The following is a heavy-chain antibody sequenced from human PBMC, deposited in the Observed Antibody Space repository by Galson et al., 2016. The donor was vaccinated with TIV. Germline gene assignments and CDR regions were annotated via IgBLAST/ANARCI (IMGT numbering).Heavy chain of an antibody. CDR1: GGSFSSDNHC. D-gene: IGHD3-22*01. CDR2: IFYSGST. V-gene: IGHV4-30-4*01. J-gene: IGHJ4*02. Sequence: TLSLTCGVSGGSFSSDNHCWSWIRQPPGKGLEWIGYIFYSGSTAYNSALRSRLTISIDTSKNQFSLRLTSGTAADTAVYYCDRGVTDYYDSSGFSPNFDYWGQGALVTVSS. CDR3: DRGVTDYYDSSGFSPNFDY.